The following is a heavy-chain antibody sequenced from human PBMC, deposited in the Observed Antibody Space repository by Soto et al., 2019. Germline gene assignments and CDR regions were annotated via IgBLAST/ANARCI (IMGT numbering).Heavy chain of an antibody. V-gene: IGHV5-51*01. CDR2: IYPGDSDT. D-gene: IGHD3-3*01. CDR1: GYSFTSYW. CDR3: ARRFYAFSGAYYYGMDV. Sequence: PGESLKISCKGSGYSFTSYWIGWVRQMPGKGLEWMGIIYPGDSDTRYSPSFQGQVTISADKSISTAYLQWSSLKASDTAMYYCARRFYAFSGAYYYGMDVWGQGTTVTVSS. J-gene: IGHJ6*02.